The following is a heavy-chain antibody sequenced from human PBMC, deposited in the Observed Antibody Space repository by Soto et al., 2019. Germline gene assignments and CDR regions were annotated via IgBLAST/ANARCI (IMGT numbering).Heavy chain of an antibody. Sequence: VQLVQSGAEVKKPGASVKVSCKASGYTFTSYAMHWVRQAPGQRLEWMGWINAGNGNTKYSQKFQGRVTITRDTSASTAYMELSSLRSEDTAVYYCARGLGRGVFNWFDPWGQGTLVTVSS. V-gene: IGHV1-3*01. J-gene: IGHJ5*02. CDR1: GYTFTSYA. CDR3: ARGLGRGVFNWFDP. CDR2: INAGNGNT. D-gene: IGHD3-10*01.